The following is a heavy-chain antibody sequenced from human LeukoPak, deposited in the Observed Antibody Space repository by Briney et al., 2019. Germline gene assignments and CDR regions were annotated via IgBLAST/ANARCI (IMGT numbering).Heavy chain of an antibody. D-gene: IGHD3-10*01. CDR2: ISTNGDTT. J-gene: IGHJ4*02. Sequence: GGSLRLSCAAPGFTFSSYAMHWVRQAPGKGLEYVSGISTNGDTTFYAKSVEGGFTISRDNLKTTLHLQMGSLRAEDMAVYYCARWQTGMDYWGQGTLVTVSS. CDR1: GFTFSSYA. CDR3: ARWQTGMDY. V-gene: IGHV3-64*01.